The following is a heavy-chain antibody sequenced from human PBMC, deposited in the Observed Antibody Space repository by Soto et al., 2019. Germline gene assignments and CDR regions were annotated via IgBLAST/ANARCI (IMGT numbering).Heavy chain of an antibody. V-gene: IGHV3-74*01. D-gene: IGHD4-17*01. J-gene: IGHJ6*02. CDR3: ARDDYGGFYYYYYGVDV. CDR1: GFTFSSYW. Sequence: PGGSLRLSCAASGFTFSSYWMHWVRQAPGKGLVWVSRINSDGSSTSYADSVKGRFTISRDNAKNTLYLQMNSLRAEDTAVYYCARDDYGGFYYYYYGVDVWGQGTTVTVSS. CDR2: INSDGSST.